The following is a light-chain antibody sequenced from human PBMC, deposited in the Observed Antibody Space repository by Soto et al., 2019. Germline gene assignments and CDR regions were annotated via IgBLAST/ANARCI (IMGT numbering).Light chain of an antibody. J-gene: IGKJ1*01. CDR2: DAS. CDR1: QSISST. V-gene: IGKV3-15*01. CDR3: QQYNNWPRT. Sequence: EIVVTQSPATLSVSPGEGATLSCRASQSISSTLAWFQQRPGQAPRLFIFDASTRATGIPARFSGSGSGTEFTLTISSLQSEDFAVYYCQQYNNWPRTFGQGTKVDIK.